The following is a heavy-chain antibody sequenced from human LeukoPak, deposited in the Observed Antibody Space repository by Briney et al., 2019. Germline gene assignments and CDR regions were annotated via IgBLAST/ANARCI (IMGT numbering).Heavy chain of an antibody. Sequence: ASVKVSCKASGYTFTSYAMNWVRQAPGQGLEWMGWINTNTGNPTYAQSFTGRFVFSLDTSVSTAYLQISSLKAEDTAVYYCASVRYTISGPDYYGMDVWGQGTTVTVSS. CDR1: GYTFTSYA. J-gene: IGHJ6*02. D-gene: IGHD3-3*01. CDR3: ASVRYTISGPDYYGMDV. V-gene: IGHV7-4-1*02. CDR2: INTNTGNP.